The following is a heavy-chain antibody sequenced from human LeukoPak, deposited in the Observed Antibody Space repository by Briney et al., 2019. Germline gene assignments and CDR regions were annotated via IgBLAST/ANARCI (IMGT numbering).Heavy chain of an antibody. CDR3: ARVHLGYCSSTSCLTRDWFDP. J-gene: IGHJ5*02. CDR2: ISSSGSTI. CDR1: GFTFSDYY. Sequence: KPGGSLRLSCAASGFTFSDYYMSWIRQAPGKGLEWVSYISSSGSTIYYADSVKGRFTISRDNAKNSLYLQMNSLRAEDTAVYYCARVHLGYCSSTSCLTRDWFDPWGQGTLVTVSS. D-gene: IGHD2-2*01. V-gene: IGHV3-11*01.